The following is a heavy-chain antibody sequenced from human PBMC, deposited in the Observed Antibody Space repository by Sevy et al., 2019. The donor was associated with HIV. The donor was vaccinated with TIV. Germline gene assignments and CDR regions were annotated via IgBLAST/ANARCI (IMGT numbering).Heavy chain of an antibody. Sequence: ASVKVSCKASGYTFTDYYMHWVRQAPGQGLEWMGWINPNSGGTNYAQKFQGRVTMTRDTSISTAYMELSRLRSDDTAVYYCARGGRDYDILTGSHYYYDMDVWGKGTTVTVSS. V-gene: IGHV1-2*02. D-gene: IGHD3-9*01. CDR2: INPNSGGT. CDR1: GYTFTDYY. CDR3: ARGGRDYDILTGSHYYYDMDV. J-gene: IGHJ6*03.